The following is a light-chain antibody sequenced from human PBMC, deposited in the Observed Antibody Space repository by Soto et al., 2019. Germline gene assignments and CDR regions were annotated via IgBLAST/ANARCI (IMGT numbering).Light chain of an antibody. J-gene: IGKJ2*01. V-gene: IGKV3-15*01. CDR3: QQYNDWPSMYT. Sequence: EIVMTQSPATLSVSPGERATLSCRASQSFDSNLAWYQQKPGQAPRLLIYGASTRATGVPARFSGSGSGTEFTLTISSLQSEDFAVYYCQQYNDWPSMYTFGQGNKLEMK. CDR1: QSFDSN. CDR2: GAS.